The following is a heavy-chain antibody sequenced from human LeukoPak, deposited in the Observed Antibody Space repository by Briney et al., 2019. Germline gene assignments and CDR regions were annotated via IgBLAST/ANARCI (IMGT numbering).Heavy chain of an antibody. Sequence: KTGGSLRLSCAASGFTFSSYSMNWVRQAPGKGLEWVSSISSSSSYIYYADSVKGRFTISRDNAKNSLYLQMNSLRAEDTAVYYCARVGVVAATDWGQGTLVIVSS. D-gene: IGHD2-15*01. CDR1: GFTFSSYS. CDR2: ISSSSSYI. CDR3: ARVGVVAATD. V-gene: IGHV3-21*01. J-gene: IGHJ4*02.